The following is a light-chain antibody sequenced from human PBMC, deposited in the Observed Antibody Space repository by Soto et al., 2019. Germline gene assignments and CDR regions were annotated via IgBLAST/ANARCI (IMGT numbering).Light chain of an antibody. CDR2: DAS. CDR3: QQYDNSLP. J-gene: IGKJ4*01. CDR1: QGISSW. Sequence: DIQMTQSPSSVSASVGDRVTITCRASQGISSWLAWYQQKPGKAPKLLIYDASNLETGVPSRFSGSGSGTDFTFTISSLQPEDIATYYCQQYDNSLPFGGGTKV. V-gene: IGKV1-33*01.